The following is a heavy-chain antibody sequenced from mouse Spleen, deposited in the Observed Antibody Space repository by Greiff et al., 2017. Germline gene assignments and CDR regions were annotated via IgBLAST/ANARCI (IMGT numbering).Heavy chain of an antibody. J-gene: IGHJ3*01. CDR3: ARDLYPGPY. Sequence: EVQVVESGGGLVQPGGSLKLSCAATGFTFSSYGMSWVRQTPDKRLELVVSMNSNGGSTYYLDSVKVRFTIYRDNVQNNLYLQMSSLKSKDTAMYYCARDLYPGPYGGQETLVTVSA. V-gene: IGHV5-6-3*01. CDR1: GFTFSSYG. D-gene: IGHD2-12*01. CDR2: MNSNGGST.